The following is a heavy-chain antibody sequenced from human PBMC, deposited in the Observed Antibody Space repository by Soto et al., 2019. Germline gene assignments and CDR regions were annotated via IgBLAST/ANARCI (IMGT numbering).Heavy chain of an antibody. CDR2: ISAYNGNT. Sequence: ASVKVSCKASGYTFTSYGISWVRQAPGQGLEWTGWISAYNGNTNYAQKLQGRVTMTTDTSTSTAYMELRSLRSDDTAVYYCARPLAEENKYHYYGMDVWGQGTTVTV. J-gene: IGHJ6*02. CDR1: GYTFTSYG. V-gene: IGHV1-18*01. CDR3: ARPLAEENKYHYYGMDV.